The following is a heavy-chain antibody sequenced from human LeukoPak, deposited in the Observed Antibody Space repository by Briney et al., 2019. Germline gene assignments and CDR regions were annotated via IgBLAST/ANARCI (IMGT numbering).Heavy chain of an antibody. CDR1: GFTFSSYS. CDR2: ISSSSSYI. D-gene: IGHD4-17*01. V-gene: IGHV3-21*01. J-gene: IGHJ4*02. CDR3: ARARYGDYYYFDY. Sequence: GGSLRLSCAASGFTFSSYSMNWVRQAPGKGLEWVSSISSSSSYIYYADSVKGRFTISRDNAKNSLHLQMNSLRAEDTAVYYCARARYGDYYYFDYWGQGTLVTVSS.